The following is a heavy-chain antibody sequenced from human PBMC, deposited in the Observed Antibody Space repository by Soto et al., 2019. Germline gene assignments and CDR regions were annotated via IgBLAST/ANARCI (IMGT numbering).Heavy chain of an antibody. CDR1: GFTFSSYA. CDR3: AKSTRGYYDSSGYYPPLDY. D-gene: IGHD3-22*01. CDR2: ISGSGGST. Sequence: GGSLRLSCAASGFTFSSYAMSWVRQAPGKGLEWVSAISGSGGSTYYADSVKGRFTISRDNSKNTLYLQMNSLRAEDTAVYYCAKSTRGYYDSSGYYPPLDYWGQGTLVTVSS. V-gene: IGHV3-23*01. J-gene: IGHJ4*02.